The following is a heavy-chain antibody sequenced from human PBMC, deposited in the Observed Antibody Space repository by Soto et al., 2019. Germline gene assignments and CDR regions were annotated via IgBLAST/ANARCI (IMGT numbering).Heavy chain of an antibody. V-gene: IGHV1-18*01. CDR3: ARSPPPVSIYYYYYMDV. Sequence: QVQLVQSGAEVKKPGASVKVSCKASGYTFTSYGISWVRQAPGQGLEWMGWISAYNGNTNYAQKLQGRVTMTTDTSTSTAYMELRSLRSDDTAVYYCARSPPPVSIYYYYYMDVWGKGTTVTVSS. D-gene: IGHD6-6*01. CDR2: ISAYNGNT. CDR1: GYTFTSYG. J-gene: IGHJ6*03.